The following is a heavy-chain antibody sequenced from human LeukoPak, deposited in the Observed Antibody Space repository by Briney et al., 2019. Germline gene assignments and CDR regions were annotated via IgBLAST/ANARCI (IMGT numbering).Heavy chain of an antibody. CDR3: ARVGSGSYLNYYYYMDV. D-gene: IGHD1-26*01. Sequence: KPSETLSRTCAVYGGSFSGYYWSWIRQPPGKGLEWIGEINHSGSTNYNPSLKSRVTISVDTSKNQFSLKLSAVTAADTAVYYCARVGSGSYLNYYYYMDVWGKGTTVTVSS. V-gene: IGHV4-34*01. CDR2: INHSGST. J-gene: IGHJ6*03. CDR1: GGSFSGYY.